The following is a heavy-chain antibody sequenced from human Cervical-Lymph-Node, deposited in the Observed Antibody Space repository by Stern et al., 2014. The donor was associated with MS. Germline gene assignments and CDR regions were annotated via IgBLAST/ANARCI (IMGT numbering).Heavy chain of an antibody. CDR3: ARQRYFDY. V-gene: IGHV5-51*01. Sequence: VQLVESGPEVKRPGESLKISCQASGSTFTSYWLGCVRQMPGKGLEWIAIIFPGGSDIRYSPSFQGQVTISAEKSSSTAYLQWNNLKASDTAIYYCARQRYFDYWGQGTLVTVSS. CDR1: GSTFTSYW. J-gene: IGHJ4*02. CDR2: IFPGGSDI.